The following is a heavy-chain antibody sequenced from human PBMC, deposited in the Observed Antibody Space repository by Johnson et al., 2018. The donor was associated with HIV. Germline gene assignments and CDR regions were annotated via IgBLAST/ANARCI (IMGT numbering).Heavy chain of an antibody. Sequence: QVQLVESGGGVVQPGRSLRLSCAASGFTFSSYAMHWVRQAPGKGLEWVAVISYDGSNKYYADSVKGRFTISRDNSKNTLYLQMNSLRAEDTAVYYCARDRPPGATLSDAFDIWGQGTMVTVSS. CDR1: GFTFSSYA. CDR3: ARDRPPGATLSDAFDI. V-gene: IGHV3-30*04. J-gene: IGHJ3*02. D-gene: IGHD1-26*01. CDR2: ISYDGSNK.